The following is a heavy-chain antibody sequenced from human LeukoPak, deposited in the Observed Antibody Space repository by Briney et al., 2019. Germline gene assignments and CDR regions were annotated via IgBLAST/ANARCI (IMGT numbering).Heavy chain of an antibody. CDR3: AGAVAGMEDAFDI. Sequence: SETLSLTCTVSGDSISSGGYYWSWIRQHPGRGLEWIGYIYYSGSTYYNPSLKSRVTISVDTSKNQFSLKLSSVTAADTAVYYCAGAVAGMEDAFDIWGQGTMVTVSS. D-gene: IGHD6-19*01. V-gene: IGHV4-31*03. J-gene: IGHJ3*02. CDR2: IYYSGST. CDR1: GDSISSGGYY.